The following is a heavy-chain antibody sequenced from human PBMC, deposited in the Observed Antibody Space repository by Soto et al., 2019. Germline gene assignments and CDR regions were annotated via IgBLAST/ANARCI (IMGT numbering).Heavy chain of an antibody. CDR2: ISSSGSTI. CDR3: ARAPPPTKYYYYYMDV. Sequence: GGSLRLSCAASGFTFSDYYMSWIRQAPGKGLEWVSYISSSGSTIYYADSVKGRFTISRDNAKNSLYLQMNSLRAEDTAVYYCARAPPPTKYYYYYMDVWGKGTTVTVSS. V-gene: IGHV3-11*01. J-gene: IGHJ6*03. CDR1: GFTFSDYY.